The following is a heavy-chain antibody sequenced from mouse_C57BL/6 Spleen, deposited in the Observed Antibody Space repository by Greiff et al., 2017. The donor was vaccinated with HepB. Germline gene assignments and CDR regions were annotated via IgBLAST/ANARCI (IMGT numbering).Heavy chain of an antibody. CDR3: TRGGGYDDWYFDV. CDR1: GYTFTDYE. CDR2: IDPETGGT. Sequence: VKLMESGAELVRPGASVTLSCKASGYTFTDYEMHWVKQTPVHGLEWIGAIDPETGGTAYNQKFKGKAILTADKSSSTAYMELRSLTSEDSAVYYCTRGGGYDDWYFDVWGTGTTVTVSS. J-gene: IGHJ1*03. V-gene: IGHV1-15*01. D-gene: IGHD2-2*01.